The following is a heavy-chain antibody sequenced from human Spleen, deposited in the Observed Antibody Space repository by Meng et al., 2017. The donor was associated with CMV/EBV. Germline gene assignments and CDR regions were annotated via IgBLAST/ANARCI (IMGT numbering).Heavy chain of an antibody. CDR3: ATPYYYGSFDP. Sequence: VSGYIVSNYYIHWVQQAPGKGLEWMGLVDPKHGAAGEAVYSEKFQGRVTITADTSTDTTYMELSSLTSDDTAVYYCATPYYYGSFDPWGQGTLVTVSS. CDR1: GYIVSNYY. V-gene: IGHV1-69-2*01. J-gene: IGHJ5*02. CDR2: VDPKHGAAGEA. D-gene: IGHD3-10*01.